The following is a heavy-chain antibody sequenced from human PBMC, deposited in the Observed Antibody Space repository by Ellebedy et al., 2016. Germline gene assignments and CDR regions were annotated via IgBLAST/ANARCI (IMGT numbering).Heavy chain of an antibody. CDR3: ARGYSSSWYDY. D-gene: IGHD6-13*01. CDR1: GGSISSSNYY. CDR2: IYHSGST. Sequence: SETLSLTXTVSGGSISSSNYYWGWIRQPPGKGLEWIGYIYHSGSTYYNPSLKSRVTISVDRSKNQFSLKLSSVTAADTAVYYCARGYSSSWYDYWGQGTLVTVSS. V-gene: IGHV4-39*07. J-gene: IGHJ4*02.